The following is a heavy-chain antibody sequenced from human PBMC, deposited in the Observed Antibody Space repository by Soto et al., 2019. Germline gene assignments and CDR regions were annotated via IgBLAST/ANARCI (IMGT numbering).Heavy chain of an antibody. CDR2: ISGSDGST. D-gene: IGHD6-6*01. V-gene: IGHV3-23*01. J-gene: IGHJ4*02. Sequence: GGSLRLSCAASGFTFSNYAMSWVRQAPGEGLEWVSAISGSDGSTYYADSVKGRFTISRDNSKNTLYLQMNSLRAEDTAVYYCAKLKRTPVLPLFDYWGQGTLVTVSS. CDR1: GFTFSNYA. CDR3: AKLKRTPVLPLFDY.